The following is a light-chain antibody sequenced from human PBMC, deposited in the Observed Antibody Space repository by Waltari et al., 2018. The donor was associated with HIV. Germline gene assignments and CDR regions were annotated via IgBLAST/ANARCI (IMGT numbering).Light chain of an antibody. CDR1: DLNDNKY. Sequence: QSALTQPASVSGSPGQSITISCDLNDNKYVSWYQRHPGKAPKVIIYEVTNPPSGLSQRFSGSKSGNTATLTISGLQPEDAADYFCTSYISGTSPVFGRGTRVTVL. J-gene: IGLJ2*01. V-gene: IGLV2-14*01. CDR2: EVT. CDR3: TSYISGTSPV.